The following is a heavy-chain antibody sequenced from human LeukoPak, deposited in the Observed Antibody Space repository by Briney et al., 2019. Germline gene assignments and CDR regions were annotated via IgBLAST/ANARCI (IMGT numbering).Heavy chain of an antibody. D-gene: IGHD5-18*01. V-gene: IGHV3-74*01. CDR1: GFTFSDYY. Sequence: PGGSLRLSCAASGFTFSDYYMSWIRQAPGKGLVWVSRINSDGSSTSYADSVKGRFTISRDNAKNTLYLQMNSLRAEDTAVYYCARVGGYSYGIDYWGQGTLVTVSS. J-gene: IGHJ4*02. CDR2: INSDGSST. CDR3: ARVGGYSYGIDY.